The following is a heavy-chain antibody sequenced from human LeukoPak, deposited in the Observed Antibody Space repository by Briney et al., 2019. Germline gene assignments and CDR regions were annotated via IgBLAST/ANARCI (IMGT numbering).Heavy chain of an antibody. CDR2: IKEDGSRE. D-gene: IGHD5-12*01. CDR3: ARDSPGYGAYVW. CDR1: RFTFSTYW. Sequence: QPGGSLRLSCAASRFTFSTYWMTWVRQAPGKGLEWVANIKEDGSREYYVDSVKGRFTISRDNAKNSLYLQMDSLTAEDTAVYYCARDSPGYGAYVWWGQGTLVSVSS. J-gene: IGHJ1*01. V-gene: IGHV3-7*01.